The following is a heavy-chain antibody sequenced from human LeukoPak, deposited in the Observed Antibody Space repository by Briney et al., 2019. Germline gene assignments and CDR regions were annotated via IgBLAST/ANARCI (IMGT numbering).Heavy chain of an antibody. CDR2: IHHSGST. V-gene: IGHV4-34*01. D-gene: IGHD3-22*01. CDR3: ARYYYDFDAFDI. CDR1: GGSFNGYY. J-gene: IGHJ3*02. Sequence: SETLSLTCAVYGGSFNGYYWSWIRQPPGKGLECIGEIHHSGSTNYNPSLKSRVTISVDTSRNQFSLKLSSVTAADTAVYYCARYYYDFDAFDIWGQGTMVTVSS.